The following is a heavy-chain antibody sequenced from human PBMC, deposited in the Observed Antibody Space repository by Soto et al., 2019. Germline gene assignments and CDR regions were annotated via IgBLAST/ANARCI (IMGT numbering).Heavy chain of an antibody. J-gene: IGHJ6*02. Sequence: SVKVSCKASGGTFSSYAISWVRQAPGQGLEWMGGIIPVFGTANYAQKFQGRVTITADKSTSTAYMELSSLRSEDTAVYYCARVPVYYGSGSPKPYYYGMDGWG. CDR2: IIPVFGTA. D-gene: IGHD3-10*01. CDR1: GGTFSSYA. V-gene: IGHV1-69*06. CDR3: ARVPVYYGSGSPKPYYYGMDG.